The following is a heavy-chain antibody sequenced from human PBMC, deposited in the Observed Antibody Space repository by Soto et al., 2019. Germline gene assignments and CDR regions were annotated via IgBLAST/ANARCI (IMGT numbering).Heavy chain of an antibody. CDR3: ARGPHCSSTSCYWGGYYYYGMDV. D-gene: IGHD2-2*01. CDR1: GGSLSGYY. J-gene: IGHJ6*02. V-gene: IGHV4-34*01. Sequence: PSETLSLTCAVYGGSLSGYYWSWIRQPPGKGLEWIGEIDHSGSTNYNPSLKSRVTISVDTSKNQFSLKLSSVTAADTAVYYCARGPHCSSTSCYWGGYYYYGMDVWGQGTTVTVSS. CDR2: IDHSGST.